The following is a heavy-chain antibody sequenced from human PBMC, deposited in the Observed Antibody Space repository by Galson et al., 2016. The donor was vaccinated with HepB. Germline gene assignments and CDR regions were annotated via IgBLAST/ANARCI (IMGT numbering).Heavy chain of an antibody. CDR3: ARGTINWSHFDF. V-gene: IGHV1-69*13. CDR2: IIPIFGKT. Sequence: SVKVSCKASGDTFNNFALNWVRQAPGHGLEWLGGIIPIFGKTNYAQKFQGRVTITADQSTRTVYMEMSSLRPDDTALYYCARGTINWSHFDFWGPGTPVTVSS. J-gene: IGHJ4*02. CDR1: GDTFNNFA. D-gene: IGHD1-1*01.